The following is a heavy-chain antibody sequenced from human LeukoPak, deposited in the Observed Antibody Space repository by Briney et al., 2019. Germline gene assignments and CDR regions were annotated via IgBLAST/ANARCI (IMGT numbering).Heavy chain of an antibody. J-gene: IGHJ4*02. D-gene: IGHD3-9*01. CDR2: INPNSGGT. V-gene: IGHV1-2*02. CDR1: GYTFTGYY. Sequence: VASVKVSCKASGYTFTGYYMHWVRQAPGQGLEWMGWINPNSGGTNYAQKFQGRVTMTRDTSISTAYMELSRLRSDDTAVYYCARQHHPWAQYFDWLFLRLDYWGQGTLVTVSS. CDR3: ARQHHPWAQYFDWLFLRLDY.